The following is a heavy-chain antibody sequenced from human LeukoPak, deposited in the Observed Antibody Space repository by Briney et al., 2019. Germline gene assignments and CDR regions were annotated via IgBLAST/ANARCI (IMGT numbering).Heavy chain of an antibody. CDR2: IYTSGST. Sequence: PSETLSLTCTVSGGSISIYYWSWIRQPAGKGLEWIGRIYTSGSTNYNPSLKSRVTMSVDTSKNQFSLKLSSVTAADTAVYYCASQVITMVRGVIRPALDVWGQGTTVTVSS. CDR1: GGSISIYY. V-gene: IGHV4-4*07. D-gene: IGHD3-10*01. CDR3: ASQVITMVRGVIRPALDV. J-gene: IGHJ6*02.